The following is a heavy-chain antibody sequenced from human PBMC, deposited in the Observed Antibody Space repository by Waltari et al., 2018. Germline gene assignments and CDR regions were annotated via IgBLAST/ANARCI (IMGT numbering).Heavy chain of an antibody. J-gene: IGHJ4*02. Sequence: QVQLQQWGAGLLKPSETLSLTCAVYGGSFSGYYWSWIRQPQGKGLEWIGEINHSGSTNYNPSLKSRVTISVDTSKNQFSLKLSSVTAADTAVYYCARARWAKGSGYHPGLDYWGQGTLVTVSS. CDR3: ARARWAKGSGYHPGLDY. D-gene: IGHD3-3*01. CDR1: GGSFSGYY. CDR2: INHSGST. V-gene: IGHV4-34*01.